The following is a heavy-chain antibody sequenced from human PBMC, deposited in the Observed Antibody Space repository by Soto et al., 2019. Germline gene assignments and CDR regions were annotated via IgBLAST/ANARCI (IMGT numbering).Heavy chain of an antibody. CDR2: VYHSGNT. J-gene: IGHJ4*02. V-gene: IGHV4-4*02. D-gene: IGHD6-13*01. CDR3: ARGERQQQRDY. Sequence: QVQLQESGPGLVKPSGTLSLTCAVSGASISSDKWWSWVLQPAGKGLEWIGEVYHSGNTNYNPSLKSRVIRSVDKSTNQFSHKLRSENDADTARYNCARGERQQQRDYWGQGTLVTVSS. CDR1: GASISSDKW.